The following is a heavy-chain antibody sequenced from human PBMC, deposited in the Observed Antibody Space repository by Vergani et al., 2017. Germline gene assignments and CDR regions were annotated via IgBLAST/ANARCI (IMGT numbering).Heavy chain of an antibody. CDR3: MQDLGGATGF. J-gene: IGHJ4*02. Sequence: EVQVVQSGGGLVKPGGSLRLSCETSGFIFSDYNLNWVRQAPGKGLEWVSTISISGGTTYYADSVKGRFTISRDNSKNMIYLQMNSLRAEDSAVYYCMQDLGGATGFWGLGTLVTVSS. CDR2: ISISGGTT. V-gene: IGHV3-23*04. D-gene: IGHD3-16*01. CDR1: GFIFSDYN.